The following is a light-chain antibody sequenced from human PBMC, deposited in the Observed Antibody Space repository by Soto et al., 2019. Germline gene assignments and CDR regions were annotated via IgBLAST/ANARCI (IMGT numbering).Light chain of an antibody. Sequence: DIHSTQSPSSLSASVGDTVTITCLASQNIDMYLNWYQQKPGKAPRVLISGASNLQSGVPSRFSGSGSGTDFTLTFSSLQSEDFASYFCQHTFNSPPWTFGQGTKVDIK. CDR2: GAS. V-gene: IGKV1-39*01. CDR3: QHTFNSPPWT. J-gene: IGKJ1*01. CDR1: QNIDMY.